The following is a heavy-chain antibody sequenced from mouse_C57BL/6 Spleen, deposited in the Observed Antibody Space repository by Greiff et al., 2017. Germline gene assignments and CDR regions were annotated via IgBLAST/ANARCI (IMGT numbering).Heavy chain of an antibody. J-gene: IGHJ4*01. D-gene: IGHD2-10*02. CDR1: GFNIKDDY. CDR2: IDPENGDT. CDR3: TTFGSIYAMDY. V-gene: IGHV14-4*01. Sequence: EVQLQQPGAELVRPGASVKLSCTASGFNIKDDYMHWVKQRPEQGLEWIGWIDPENGDTEYASKFQGKATITADTSSNTAYLQLSSLTSEDTAVYYCTTFGSIYAMDYWGQGTSVTVSS.